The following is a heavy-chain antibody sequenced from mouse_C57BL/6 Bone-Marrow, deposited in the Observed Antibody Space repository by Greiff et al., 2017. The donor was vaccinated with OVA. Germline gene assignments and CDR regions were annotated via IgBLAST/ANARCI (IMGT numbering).Heavy chain of an antibody. CDR1: GYTFTDYY. V-gene: IGHV1-26*01. Sequence: EVQLQQSGPELVKPGASVKISCKASGYTFTDYYMNWVKQSHGKSLEWIGDINPNNGGTSYNQKFKGKATLTVDKSSSTAYMELRSLTSEDSAVYYCATDYYGSSLFDVWGTGTTVTVSS. CDR2: INPNNGGT. D-gene: IGHD1-1*01. CDR3: ATDYYGSSLFDV. J-gene: IGHJ1*03.